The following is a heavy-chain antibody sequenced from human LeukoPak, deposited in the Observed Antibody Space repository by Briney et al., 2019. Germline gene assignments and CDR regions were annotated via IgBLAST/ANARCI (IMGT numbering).Heavy chain of an antibody. D-gene: IGHD3-22*01. V-gene: IGHV4-31*03. CDR3: VGTNYYDSSGFDY. Sequence: SEILSLTCTVSGGSISSGGYYWSWIRQHPGKGLEWIGYIYYSGSTYYNPSLKSRVTISVDTSKNQFSLKLSSVTAADTAVYYCVGTNYYDSSGFDYWGQGTLVTVSS. J-gene: IGHJ4*02. CDR1: GGSISSGGYY. CDR2: IYYSGST.